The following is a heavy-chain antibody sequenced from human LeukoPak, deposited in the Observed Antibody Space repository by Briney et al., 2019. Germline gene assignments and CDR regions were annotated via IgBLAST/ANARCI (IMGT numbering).Heavy chain of an antibody. V-gene: IGHV4-34*01. CDR2: INHSGST. CDR3: ARGRITMVRGAPLWFDP. CDR1: GGSFSGYY. J-gene: IGHJ5*02. Sequence: NPSETLSLTCAVYGGSFSGYYWNWIRQPPGKGLEWIGEINHSGSTNYNSSLKSRVTISVDTSKNQFSLRLSSVTAADTAVYYCARGRITMVRGAPLWFDPWGQGTLVTVSS. D-gene: IGHD3-10*01.